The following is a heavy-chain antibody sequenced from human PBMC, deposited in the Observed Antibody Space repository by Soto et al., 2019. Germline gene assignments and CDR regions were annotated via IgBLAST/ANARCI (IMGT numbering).Heavy chain of an antibody. CDR1: GYTFTSYA. D-gene: IGHD3-3*01. CDR3: ARDGFFGGSFDY. CDR2: INAGNGNT. J-gene: IGHJ4*02. Sequence: ASVKVSCKASGYTFTSYAMHWVRQAPGQRLEWMGWINAGNGNTKYSQKFQGRVTITRYTSASTAYMELSSLRSEDTAVYYCARDGFFGGSFDYWGQGPLVTVSS. V-gene: IGHV1-3*01.